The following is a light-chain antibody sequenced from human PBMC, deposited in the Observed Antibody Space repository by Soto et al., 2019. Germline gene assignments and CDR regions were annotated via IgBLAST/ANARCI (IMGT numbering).Light chain of an antibody. CDR2: AAS. J-gene: IGKJ4*01. Sequence: QMSISTSSKSAALGNRVTITCRASQSISSYLNWYQQKPGKAPKLLIYAASSLQSGVPSRFSGSGSGTDYIVMRCSLQPEDFATYYGDPCNSDGRTFGGGTKVDIK. V-gene: IGKV1-39*01. CDR1: QSISSY. CDR3: DPCNSDGRT.